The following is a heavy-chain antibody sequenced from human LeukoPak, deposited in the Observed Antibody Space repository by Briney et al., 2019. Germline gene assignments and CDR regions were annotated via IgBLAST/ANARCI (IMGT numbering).Heavy chain of an antibody. J-gene: IGHJ5*02. CDR2: INADNGDT. Sequence: ASVKVSCKASGYSFAYYGIHWLRQAPGQGLEWMGSINADNGDTEYSQTFQGRVTITRDTSATTAYMELSSLTSDDSAIYFCARAFLWFGELNSPFDPWGQGTLVTVSS. CDR1: GYSFAYYG. CDR3: ARAFLWFGELNSPFDP. V-gene: IGHV1-3*01. D-gene: IGHD3-10*01.